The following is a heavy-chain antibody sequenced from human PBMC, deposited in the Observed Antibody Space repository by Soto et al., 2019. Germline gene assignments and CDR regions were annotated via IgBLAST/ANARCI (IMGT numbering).Heavy chain of an antibody. D-gene: IGHD3-3*01. Sequence: GGSLRLSCAASGFTFSSYAMSWVRQAPGKGLEWVSAISGSGGSTYYADSVKGRFTISRDNSKNTLYLQMNSLRAEDTAVYYCAKAPRFLALPGSTFDYWGQGTLVTVSS. CDR1: GFTFSSYA. J-gene: IGHJ4*02. V-gene: IGHV3-23*01. CDR3: AKAPRFLALPGSTFDY. CDR2: ISGSGGST.